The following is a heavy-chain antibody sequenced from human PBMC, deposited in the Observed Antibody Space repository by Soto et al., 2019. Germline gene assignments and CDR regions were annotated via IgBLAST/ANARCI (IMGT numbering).Heavy chain of an antibody. CDR1: GCSFTNSSYY. CDR2: VYYRGRS. J-gene: IGHJ4*02. CDR3: VSQRTNVPTQAYFDY. Sequence: SESLAVSCPFSGCSFTNSSYYWGWIRQSPGKGLEWIGSVYYRGRSYSKSSVKSRVTISVDTSKNRFSLSLNYVTASDRAVYFCVSQRTNVPTQAYFDYWGPGALVIVS. V-gene: IGHV4-39*01. D-gene: IGHD2-8*01.